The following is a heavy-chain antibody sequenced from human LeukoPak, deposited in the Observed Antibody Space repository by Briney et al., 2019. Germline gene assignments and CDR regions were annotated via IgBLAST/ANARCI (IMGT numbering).Heavy chain of an antibody. CDR3: ARGPITMVRGPWHYYYGMDV. V-gene: IGHV4-61*02. J-gene: IGHJ6*02. Sequence: SETLSLTCTVSGGSISSGHYFWTWIRQPAGKGLEWIGRIYTSGSTNYNPSLKSRVTISLDTSKNQFSLNLNSVTAADTAVYYCARGPITMVRGPWHYYYGMDVWGQGTTVTVSS. CDR2: IYTSGST. CDR1: GGSISSGHYF. D-gene: IGHD3-10*01.